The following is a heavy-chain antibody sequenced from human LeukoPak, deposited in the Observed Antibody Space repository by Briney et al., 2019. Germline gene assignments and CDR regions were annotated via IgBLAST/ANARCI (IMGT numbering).Heavy chain of an antibody. CDR1: GASISSPSYW. D-gene: IGHD3-22*01. CDR2: VFATGPT. CDR3: ARSNCYDSHSFDY. J-gene: IGHJ4*02. V-gene: IGHV4-61*02. Sequence: SETLSLTCSVSGASISSPSYWWSWNRQPAGKGLEWIGRVFATGPTYYNPSLRGRVTMLIDKSKNHVSLSLTSVTAEDTAVYFCARSNCYDSHSFDYWGQGSLVTVSS.